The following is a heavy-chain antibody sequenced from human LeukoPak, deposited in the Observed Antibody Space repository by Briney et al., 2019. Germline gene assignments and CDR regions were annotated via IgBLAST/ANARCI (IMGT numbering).Heavy chain of an antibody. D-gene: IGHD3-10*01. CDR3: ARGPPMVRGVNQFDY. Sequence: GGSLRLSCAASGFTFSNYYMSWIRQAPGKGLEWVSYISSSGSTIYYADSVKGRFTISRDNAKNSLYLQMNSLRAEDTAVYYCARGPPMVRGVNQFDYWGQGTLVTVSS. CDR2: ISSSGSTI. J-gene: IGHJ4*02. CDR1: GFTFSNYY. V-gene: IGHV3-11*01.